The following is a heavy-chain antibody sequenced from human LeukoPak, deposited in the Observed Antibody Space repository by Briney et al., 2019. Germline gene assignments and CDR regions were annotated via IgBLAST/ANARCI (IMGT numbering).Heavy chain of an antibody. D-gene: IGHD3-9*01. CDR2: ISGSGGST. J-gene: IGHJ5*02. Sequence: GGSLRLSCAASGFTVSSNYMSWVRQAPGKGLEWVSAISGSGGSTYYADSVKGRFTISRDNSKNTLYLQMNSLRAEDTAVYYCAKEMRPYAILTGYFPTWGQGTLVTVSS. V-gene: IGHV3-23*01. CDR1: GFTVSSNY. CDR3: AKEMRPYAILTGYFPT.